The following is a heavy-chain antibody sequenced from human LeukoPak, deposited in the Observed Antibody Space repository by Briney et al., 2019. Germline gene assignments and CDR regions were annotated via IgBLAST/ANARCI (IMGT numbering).Heavy chain of an antibody. CDR1: GGSISSSIYY. Sequence: SETLSLTCTVSGGSISSSIYYWGWIRQPPGKGLEWIGSIYYSGSTYYNPSLKSRVTISVDTSKNQFSLKLSSVTAADTAVYYCARIAAAGTVNYWGQGTLVTASS. D-gene: IGHD6-13*01. CDR2: IYYSGST. J-gene: IGHJ4*02. CDR3: ARIAAAGTVNY. V-gene: IGHV4-39*01.